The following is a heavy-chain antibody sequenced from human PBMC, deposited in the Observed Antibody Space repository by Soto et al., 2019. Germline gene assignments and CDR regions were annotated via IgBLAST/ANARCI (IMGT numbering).Heavy chain of an antibody. Sequence: GALRRSFAASVFTCSSYALSWVRAAPVKGLDWVSAINAGGGSTCYADSVRGRFTISRDNSKNTLYLQMNSLSPEDTAVYYRANDPIVERDLFFDSWGTGAGGTVSS. D-gene: IGHD1-1*01. CDR1: VFTCSSYA. CDR2: INAGGGST. J-gene: IGHJ4*02. CDR3: ANDPIVERDLFFDS. V-gene: IGHV3-23*01.